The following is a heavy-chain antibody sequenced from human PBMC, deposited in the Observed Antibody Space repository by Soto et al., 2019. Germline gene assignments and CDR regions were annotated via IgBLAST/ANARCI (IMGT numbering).Heavy chain of an antibody. CDR3: ARDRGWFGEVPFDY. Sequence: EVPLVESGGGLVQPGGSLRLSCAASGFTFSSYWMHWVRQAPGKGLVWVSRINSDGSSTSYADSVKGRFTISRDNAKNTLDLQMNRLRAEDTAVYYCARDRGWFGEVPFDYWGQGTLVTVSS. CDR2: INSDGSST. J-gene: IGHJ4*02. V-gene: IGHV3-74*01. CDR1: GFTFSSYW. D-gene: IGHD3-10*01.